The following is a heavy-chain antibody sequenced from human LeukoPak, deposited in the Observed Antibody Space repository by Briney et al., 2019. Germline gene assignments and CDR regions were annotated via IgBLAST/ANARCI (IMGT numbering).Heavy chain of an antibody. CDR2: IYYSGST. J-gene: IGHJ4*02. V-gene: IGHV4-39*07. CDR3: ARWFGEFEFDY. D-gene: IGHD3-10*01. Sequence: WVRQAPGKGLEWIGSIYYSGSTYYNPSLKSRVTISVDTSKNQFSLKLSYVTAADTAVYYCARWFGEFEFDYWGQGTLVTVSS.